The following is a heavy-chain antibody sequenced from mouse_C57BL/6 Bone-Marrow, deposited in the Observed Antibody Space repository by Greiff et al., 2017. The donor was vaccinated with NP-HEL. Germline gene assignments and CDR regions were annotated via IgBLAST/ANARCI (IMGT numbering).Heavy chain of an antibody. J-gene: IGHJ2*02. D-gene: IGHD4-1*01. Sequence: VQLQQSGAELARPGASVKMSCKASGYTFTSYTMHWVNQRPGQGLEWIGYINPSSGYTKYNQKFKGKATLTADKSSSTAYMQLSSLTSEDSAVYYCANTGYLDYWGQGTSLTVSS. V-gene: IGHV1-4*01. CDR1: GYTFTSYT. CDR2: INPSSGYT. CDR3: ANTGYLDY.